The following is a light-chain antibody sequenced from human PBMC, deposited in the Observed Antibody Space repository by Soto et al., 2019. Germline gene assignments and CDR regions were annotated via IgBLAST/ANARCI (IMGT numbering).Light chain of an antibody. V-gene: IGLV2-11*01. CDR2: DVS. CDR1: SSYVGGYNY. CDR3: SSYTGGNPSYV. Sequence: QSVLTQPRSVSGPPGQSVTISCTGTSSYVGGYNYVSWYQQHPGKAPKLMIYDVSKRPSGVPDRFSGSKSGTTASLTVSGLQAEDEADYYCSSYTGGNPSYVFGTGTKVTVL. J-gene: IGLJ1*01.